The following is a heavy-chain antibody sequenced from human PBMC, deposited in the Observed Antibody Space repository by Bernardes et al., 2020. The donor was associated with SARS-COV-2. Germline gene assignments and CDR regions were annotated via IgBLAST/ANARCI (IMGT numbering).Heavy chain of an antibody. Sequence: SSTLSLTCGVYGGSLRYSYWHWIRQSPEPGLEWIGEVNQSGTAKYSPSLRTRVTISVDMSKNQFSLRLTSLTAADTSFYYCARGDSYGINDGFDVWGRGTAVTVSS. J-gene: IGHJ6*02. CDR1: GGSLRYSY. D-gene: IGHD5-18*01. CDR3: ARGDSYGINDGFDV. V-gene: IGHV4-34*01. CDR2: VNQSGTA.